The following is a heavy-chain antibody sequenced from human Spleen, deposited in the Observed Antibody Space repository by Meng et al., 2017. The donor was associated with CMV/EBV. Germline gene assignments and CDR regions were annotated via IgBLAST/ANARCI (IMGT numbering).Heavy chain of an antibody. CDR3: ARDGTWAAAAGYFDY. CDR1: GYIFTSYG. J-gene: IGHJ4*02. Sequence: ASVKVSCKASGYIFTSYGISWVRQAPGQGLEWMGWISAYNANRNYAQKLQGRVTMTTDTSTTTAYMELRSLRSDDTAVYYCARDGTWAAAAGYFDYWGQGTLVTVSS. D-gene: IGHD6-13*01. CDR2: ISAYNANR. V-gene: IGHV1-18*01.